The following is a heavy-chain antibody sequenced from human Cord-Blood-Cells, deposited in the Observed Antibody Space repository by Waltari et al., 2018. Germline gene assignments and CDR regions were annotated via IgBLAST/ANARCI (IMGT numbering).Heavy chain of an antibody. CDR2: IYSGGST. D-gene: IGHD2-2*01. V-gene: IGHV3-53*01. CDR1: GFTVSSTY. Sequence: EVQLVEPGGGLIQPGGSLTLSCAASGFTVSSTYMSWVRQAPGKGLEWGSVIYSGGSTYYADSVKGRFTISRDNSKNTLYLQMNSLRAEDTAVYYCASTSPMKNYGMDVWGQGTTVTVSS. J-gene: IGHJ6*02. CDR3: ASTSPMKNYGMDV.